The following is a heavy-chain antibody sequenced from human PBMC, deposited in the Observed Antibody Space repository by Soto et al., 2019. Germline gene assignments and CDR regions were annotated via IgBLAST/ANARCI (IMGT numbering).Heavy chain of an antibody. CDR1: GYSFTSYG. V-gene: IGHV1-18*04. J-gene: IGHJ6*02. CDR3: ARKILCSSTSCYDRRERKYYFYGMDV. D-gene: IGHD2-2*01. CDR2: ISVYNGDT. Sequence: ASVKVSCKASGYSFTSYGISWVRQAPGQGLEWMGRISVYNGDTKYAQKFQGRVTMTTDTSTTTAFMELRSLRSDDADIYYCARKILCSSTSCYDRRERKYYFYGMDVWGQGTTVTVSS.